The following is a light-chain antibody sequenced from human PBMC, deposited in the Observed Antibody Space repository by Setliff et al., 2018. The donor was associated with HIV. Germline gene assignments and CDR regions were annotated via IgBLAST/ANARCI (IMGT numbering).Light chain of an antibody. Sequence: QSALTQPASVSGSPGQSITISCTGTSSDVGGYNYVSWYQQHPGKAPKLMIYDVSNRPSGISNRFSGSKSGDTASLTISGLQAEDEADYYCSSYRSTNTRAFGGGTK. V-gene: IGLV2-14*03. CDR3: SSYRSTNTRA. J-gene: IGLJ2*01. CDR1: SSDVGGYNY. CDR2: DVS.